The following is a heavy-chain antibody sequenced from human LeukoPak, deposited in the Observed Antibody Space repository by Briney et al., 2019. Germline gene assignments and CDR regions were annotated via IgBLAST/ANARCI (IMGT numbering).Heavy chain of an antibody. CDR3: ARSGVAARPYYYYMDV. V-gene: IGHV1-69*05. J-gene: IGHJ6*03. D-gene: IGHD6-6*01. CDR1: GGTFSSYA. CDR2: IIPIFGPA. Sequence: ASVTVSCKASGGTFSSYAISWVRQAPGQGREWRGGIIPIFGPANYAQKFQGRVTITTDESTSTAYMELSSLRSEDTAVYYCARSGVAARPYYYYMDVWGKGTTVTVSS.